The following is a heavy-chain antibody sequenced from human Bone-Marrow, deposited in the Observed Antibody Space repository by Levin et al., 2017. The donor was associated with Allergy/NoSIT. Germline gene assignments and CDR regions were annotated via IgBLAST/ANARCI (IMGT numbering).Heavy chain of an antibody. Sequence: GGSLRLSCAASGFTFSTYTMNWVRQAPGKGLDWVSSITSSSSYIYYADSVKGRFTISRDNAKNSLYLQMNRLRVEDTAVYYCARGLEYSGLPWGQGPLVTVSS. J-gene: IGHJ5*02. V-gene: IGHV3-21*01. CDR2: ITSSSSYI. D-gene: IGHD5-12*01. CDR1: GFTFSTYT. CDR3: ARGLEYSGLP.